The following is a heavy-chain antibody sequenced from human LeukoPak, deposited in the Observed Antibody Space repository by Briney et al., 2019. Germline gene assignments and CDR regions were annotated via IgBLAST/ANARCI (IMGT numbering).Heavy chain of an antibody. CDR1: GGSISGYY. D-gene: IGHD2-21*01. CDR3: ARVLFARGCNCLDS. V-gene: IGHV4-59*01. Sequence: PSETLSLTCTVSGGSISGYYWSWVRQSPEKGLESIGFIYSTGSTSYNPSLRSRVTISIDTSQNQFYLRLTSVTAADTAVYYCARVLFARGCNCLDSWGQGTLVTVSS. J-gene: IGHJ5*01. CDR2: IYSTGST.